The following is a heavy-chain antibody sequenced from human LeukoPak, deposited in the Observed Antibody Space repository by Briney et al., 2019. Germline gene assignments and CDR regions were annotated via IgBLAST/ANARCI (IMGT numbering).Heavy chain of an antibody. CDR3: ARMNHDSSGYRGVQHPFMYFDY. CDR1: GFTVSSNY. D-gene: IGHD3-22*01. V-gene: IGHV3-66*01. Sequence: QPGGSLRLSCAASGFTVSSNYMSWVRQAPGKGLEWVSVIYSGGSTYYADSVKGRFTISRDNSKNTLYLQMNSLRAEDTAVYYCARMNHDSSGYRGVQHPFMYFDYWGQGTLVTVSS. J-gene: IGHJ4*02. CDR2: IYSGGST.